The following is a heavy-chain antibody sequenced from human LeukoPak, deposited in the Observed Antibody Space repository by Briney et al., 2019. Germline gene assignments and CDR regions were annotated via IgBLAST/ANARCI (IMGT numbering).Heavy chain of an antibody. CDR1: GFTFSSYA. J-gene: IGHJ4*02. V-gene: IGHV3-23*01. Sequence: GGSLRLSCAASGFTFSSYAMSWVRQAPGKGLEWVSAISGSGGSTYYADSVKGRFTISRDNSKNTRYLQMNSLRAEDTAVYYCAKGGDGYNGRYYFDYWGQGTLVTVSS. D-gene: IGHD5-24*01. CDR2: ISGSGGST. CDR3: AKGGDGYNGRYYFDY.